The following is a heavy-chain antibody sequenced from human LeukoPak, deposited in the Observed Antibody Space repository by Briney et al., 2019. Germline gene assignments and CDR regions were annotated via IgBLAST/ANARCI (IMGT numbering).Heavy chain of an antibody. V-gene: IGHV1-46*01. CDR3: ARSPGIASAGTNWFDP. J-gene: IGHJ5*02. D-gene: IGHD6-13*01. Sequence: EASVKVSCKASGYTFTGYYMHWVRQAPGQGLEWMGIINPRSGSITYAQKFQGRVTMTRDTSTSTVYMELSSLRTEDTAIYYCARSPGIASAGTNWFDPWGQGTLVSVSS. CDR1: GYTFTGYY. CDR2: INPRSGSI.